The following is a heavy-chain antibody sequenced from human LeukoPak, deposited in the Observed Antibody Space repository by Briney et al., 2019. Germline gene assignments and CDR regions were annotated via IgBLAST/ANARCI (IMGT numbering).Heavy chain of an antibody. J-gene: IGHJ6*03. V-gene: IGHV3-15*01. CDR2: IKSKTDGGTT. Sequence: VGSLRLSCAPSGFTFSNAWMSWVRQAPGKGLEWVGRIKSKTDGGTTDYAAPVKGRFTISRDDSKNTLYLQMNSLKTEDTAVYYCTTVDTAMVYYYYYYYMDVWGKGTTVTVSS. D-gene: IGHD5-18*01. CDR1: GFTFSNAW. CDR3: TTVDTAMVYYYYYYYMDV.